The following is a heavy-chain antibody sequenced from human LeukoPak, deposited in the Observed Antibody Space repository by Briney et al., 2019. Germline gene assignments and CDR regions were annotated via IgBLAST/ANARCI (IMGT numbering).Heavy chain of an antibody. D-gene: IGHD3-9*01. CDR2: IKQDGSEK. CDR3: AGGTGFIIKD. Sequence: GGPLRPSCEASGFTFGLNWINWVRRAPGKGLEWVANIKQDGSEKNYVDSVKGRFTISRDNAKNSLYLLMNNLRVEDTAMYYCAGGTGFIIKDWGQGTLVTVSS. V-gene: IGHV3-7*03. CDR1: GFTFGLNW. J-gene: IGHJ4*02.